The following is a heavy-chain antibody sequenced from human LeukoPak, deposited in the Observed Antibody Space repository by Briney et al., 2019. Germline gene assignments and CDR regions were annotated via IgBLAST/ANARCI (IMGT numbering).Heavy chain of an antibody. CDR3: ARRTIFGVVTFDY. Sequence: GASVKVSCKASGYTFINYYIHWVRQAPGQGLEWMGWISGYTGNTNYAHKLQGRVTMTTDTSTSTAYMELRSLRSDDTAVYYCARRTIFGVVTFDYWGQGTLVTVPS. J-gene: IGHJ4*02. D-gene: IGHD3-3*01. CDR1: GYTFINYY. CDR2: ISGYTGNT. V-gene: IGHV1-18*01.